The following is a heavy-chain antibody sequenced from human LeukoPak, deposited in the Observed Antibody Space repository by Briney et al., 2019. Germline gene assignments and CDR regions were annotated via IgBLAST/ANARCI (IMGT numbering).Heavy chain of an antibody. CDR2: ISGSGGSA. CDR1: GFTFSNAW. V-gene: IGHV3-23*01. J-gene: IGHJ4*02. Sequence: GGSLRLSCAASGFTFSNAWMSWVRQAPGKGLEWVSAISGSGGSAYYVKGRFTISRDNSKNTLYLQMNSLRAEDTAVYYCAKDLGYYDSSGPFDYWGQGTLVTVSS. CDR3: AKDLGYYDSSGPFDY. D-gene: IGHD3-22*01.